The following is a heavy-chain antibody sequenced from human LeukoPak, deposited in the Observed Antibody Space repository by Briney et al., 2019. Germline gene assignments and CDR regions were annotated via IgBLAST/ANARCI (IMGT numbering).Heavy chain of an antibody. J-gene: IGHJ5*02. Sequence: SVKASCKASGSTFSSYAIIWVRQAPGQGLEWMGGIIPIFGTANYAQKFQGRVTITADESTSTAYMELSSLRSEDTAVYYCARDPGEMATTRWFDPWGQGTLVTVSS. CDR1: GSTFSSYA. D-gene: IGHD5-24*01. CDR2: IIPIFGTA. CDR3: ARDPGEMATTRWFDP. V-gene: IGHV1-69*01.